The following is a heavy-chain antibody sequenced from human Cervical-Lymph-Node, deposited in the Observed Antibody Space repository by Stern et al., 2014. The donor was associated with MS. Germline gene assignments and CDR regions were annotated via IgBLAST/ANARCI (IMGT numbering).Heavy chain of an antibody. V-gene: IGHV4-59*08. Sequence: VQLVESGPGLVKPSETLSLTCTVSGGSISSDYWSWVRQPPGKGLEWIGYIYYSGSTNYNPSLKSRVTISADTSKNQFSLKLSSVTAADTAMYYCARRDCSNGVCSLNYWGQGTLVTVSS. J-gene: IGHJ4*02. CDR2: IYYSGST. D-gene: IGHD2-8*01. CDR1: GGSISSDY. CDR3: ARRDCSNGVCSLNY.